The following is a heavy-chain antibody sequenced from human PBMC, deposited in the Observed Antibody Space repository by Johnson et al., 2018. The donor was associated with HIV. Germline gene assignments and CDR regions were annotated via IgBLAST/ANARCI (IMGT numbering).Heavy chain of an antibody. Sequence: VQLVESGGGVVQPGGSLRLSCAASGFTFSSYWMSWVRQAPGKGLEWVANIKQDGSEKNYVDPVKGRLTISRDNAKNSLYLQMNSLRAEDTAVYYCAREQYGGNSNAGDGFDIWGQGTMVTVSS. CDR2: IKQDGSEK. D-gene: IGHD4-23*01. J-gene: IGHJ3*02. CDR1: GFTFSSYW. CDR3: AREQYGGNSNAGDGFDI. V-gene: IGHV3-7*01.